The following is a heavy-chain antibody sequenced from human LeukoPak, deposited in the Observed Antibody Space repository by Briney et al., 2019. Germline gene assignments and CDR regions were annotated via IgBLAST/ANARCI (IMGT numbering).Heavy chain of an antibody. CDR2: ISSSTYT. J-gene: IGHJ4*02. CDR3: ARDGRKGYGSGSLDY. V-gene: IGHV3-11*05. D-gene: IGHD3-10*01. CDR1: GFTFSDYY. Sequence: GGSLRLSCAASGFTFSDYYMSWIRQAPGKELEWVSYISSSTYTNYADSVKGRFTISRDNAKNSLYLQMNSLRAEDTAVYYCARDGRKGYGSGSLDYWGQGTLVTVSS.